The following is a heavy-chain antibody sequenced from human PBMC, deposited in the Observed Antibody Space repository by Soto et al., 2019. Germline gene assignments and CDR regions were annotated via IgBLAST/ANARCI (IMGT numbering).Heavy chain of an antibody. CDR2: INQDGSEK. CDR1: DFTFSSYW. V-gene: IGHV3-7*04. D-gene: IGHD2-8*01. Sequence: EVQLVESGGDLVQPGGSLRLSCAASDFTFSSYWMSWVRQAPGKGLQWVANINQDGSEKYYVDSVRGRFTISRDNAKNSLYLQMNSLSAEDTAIYYCARSYGKKPPPDYWGQGTLVTVSS. J-gene: IGHJ4*02. CDR3: ARSYGKKPPPDY.